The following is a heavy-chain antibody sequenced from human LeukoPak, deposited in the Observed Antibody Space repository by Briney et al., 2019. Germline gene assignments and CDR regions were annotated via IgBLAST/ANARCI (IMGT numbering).Heavy chain of an antibody. Sequence: SETLSLTCTVSGGSISSYYWSWIRQPPGKGLEWIGYIYYSGSTNYNPSLKSRVAISVDTSKTQISVKLSSVTAADTAVYYCARSRFHLTWFDPWGQGIMVTVSS. V-gene: IGHV4-59*01. CDR3: ARSRFHLTWFDP. J-gene: IGHJ5*02. D-gene: IGHD2-21*01. CDR1: GGSISSYY. CDR2: IYYSGST.